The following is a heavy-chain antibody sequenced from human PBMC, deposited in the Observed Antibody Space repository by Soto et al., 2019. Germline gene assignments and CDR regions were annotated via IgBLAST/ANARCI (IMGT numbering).Heavy chain of an antibody. CDR1: GGSFSGYY. V-gene: IGHV4-34*01. Sequence: SETLSLTCDVYGGSFSGYYWSWIRQPPGKGLEWIGEVNHSGSTNYNPSLKNRLTISVDTSKNQFSLRVSSVTAADTAVYFCAKGRGNYNYVRGYDYGMXVWGQGTTVTVSS. CDR3: AKGRGNYNYVRGYDYGMXV. J-gene: IGHJ6*02. CDR2: VNHSGST. D-gene: IGHD3-10*02.